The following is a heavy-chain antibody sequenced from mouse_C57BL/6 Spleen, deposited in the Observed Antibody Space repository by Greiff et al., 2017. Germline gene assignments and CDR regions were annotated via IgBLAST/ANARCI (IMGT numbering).Heavy chain of an antibody. J-gene: IGHJ3*01. V-gene: IGHV5-4*01. D-gene: IGHD3-2*02. CDR3: AREGENSGEEEWFAY. CDR2: ISDGGSYT. Sequence: EVMLVESGGGLVKPGGSLKLSCAASGFTFSSYAMSWVRQTPEKRLEWVATISDGGSYTYYPDNVKGRFTISRDNAKNNLYLQMSHLKSEDTAMYYCAREGENSGEEEWFAYWGQGTLVTVSA. CDR1: GFTFSSYA.